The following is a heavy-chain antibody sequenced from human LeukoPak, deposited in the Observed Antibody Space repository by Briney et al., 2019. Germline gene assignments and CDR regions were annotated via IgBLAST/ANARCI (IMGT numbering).Heavy chain of an antibody. CDR3: AKAHSSGWPYFDY. CDR2: LCWNGGSK. J-gene: IGHJ4*02. V-gene: IGHV3-20*04. CDR1: GFTFHDYG. Sequence: GGSLRLSCAASGFTFHDYGMSWVRHARGKGLEWVSGLCWNGGSKGYADSVKGRFTISRDNAKNFLYLQMNSLRAEDTAVYYCAKAHSSGWPYFDYWGQGTLVTVSS. D-gene: IGHD6-19*01.